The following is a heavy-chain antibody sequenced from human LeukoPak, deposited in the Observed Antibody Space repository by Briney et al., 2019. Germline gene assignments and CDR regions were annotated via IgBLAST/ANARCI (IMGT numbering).Heavy chain of an antibody. CDR1: GFPFSSYW. J-gene: IGHJ4*02. V-gene: IGHV3-7*01. D-gene: IGHD3-22*01. CDR3: AKDTPGYYDSSGYQHDNYFDY. CDR2: IKQDGSKK. Sequence: GGSLRLSCVASGFPFSSYWMTWVRQAPGEGLEWVANIKQDGSKKSYVDSVKGRFTISRDNSKNTLYLQMNSLRAEDTAVYYCAKDTPGYYDSSGYQHDNYFDYWGQGTLVTVSS.